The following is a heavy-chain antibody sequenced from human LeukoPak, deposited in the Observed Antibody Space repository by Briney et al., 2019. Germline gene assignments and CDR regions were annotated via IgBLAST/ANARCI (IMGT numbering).Heavy chain of an antibody. Sequence: SGGSLRLSCEASGFLFNTHAMSWVRQAPGKGLEWISSMSKTATTMYYADSVKGRFTVSRDNAKNSLYLQMNSLRAEDTAVYYCARLDSSGFDYWGQGTLVSVSS. D-gene: IGHD3-22*01. V-gene: IGHV3-48*03. CDR1: GFLFNTHA. CDR2: MSKTATTM. J-gene: IGHJ4*02. CDR3: ARLDSSGFDY.